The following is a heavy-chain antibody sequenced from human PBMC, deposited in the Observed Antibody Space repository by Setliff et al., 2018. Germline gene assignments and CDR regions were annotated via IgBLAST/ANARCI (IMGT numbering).Heavy chain of an antibody. CDR2: IYYRGST. V-gene: IGHV4-38-2*01. CDR1: GYSTSSGYN. D-gene: IGHD7-27*01. J-gene: IGHJ4*02. CDR3: ATLTGDRGVDY. Sequence: PSETLSLTCAVSGYSTSSGYNWGWIRQPPGKGLEWIASIYYRGSTSYNSSLKSRVSISVDTSKNQFSLNLNSVTAADTAVYYCATLTGDRGVDYWGQGRLVTSPQ.